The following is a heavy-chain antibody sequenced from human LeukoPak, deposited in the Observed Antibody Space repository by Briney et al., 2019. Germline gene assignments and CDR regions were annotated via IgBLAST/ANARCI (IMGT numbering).Heavy chain of an antibody. CDR3: ADPPARYDNSGSVADY. V-gene: IGHV4-39*01. CDR2: ICSSGST. CDR1: GGSINSRSYC. D-gene: IGHD3-22*01. Sequence: SETLSLTCTVSGGSINSRSYCWGWLRQPPGQGLESIGTICSSGSTYNTPSLKSRVTMSVDTSNSQFSLNLISVTAADSAIYYGADPPARYDNSGSVADYWGQGTLVTVSS. J-gene: IGHJ4*02.